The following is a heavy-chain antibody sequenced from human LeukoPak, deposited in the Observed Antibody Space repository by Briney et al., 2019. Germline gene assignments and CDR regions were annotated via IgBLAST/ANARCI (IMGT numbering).Heavy chain of an antibody. CDR1: GFTFGDYA. V-gene: IGHV3-49*04. Sequence: GGSLRLSCTASGFTFGDYAMSWVRQAPGKGLEWVGFIRSKAYGGTTEYAASVKGRFTISRDDSKSIAYLQMNSLKTEDTAVYYCTRDQVYGSGSYYRGHYYYYMDVWGKGTTVTISS. CDR3: TRDQVYGSGSYYRGHYYYYMDV. J-gene: IGHJ6*03. D-gene: IGHD3-10*01. CDR2: IRSKAYGGTT.